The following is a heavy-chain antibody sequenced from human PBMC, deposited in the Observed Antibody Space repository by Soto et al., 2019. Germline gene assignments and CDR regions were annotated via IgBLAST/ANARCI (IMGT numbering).Heavy chain of an antibody. CDR1: GFTFSDYY. CDR3: ARGHTTVSTGY. CDR2: IFRDGSTA. J-gene: IGHJ4*02. Sequence: GGSLRLSCAASGFTFSDYYMSWIRQAPGKGLEWVSYIFRDGSTAYYADSVKGRFTISRDNAKNSLYLQMNSLRAEDTAVYYCARGHTTVSTGYYGQGTLVTLSS. D-gene: IGHD4-17*01. V-gene: IGHV3-11*01.